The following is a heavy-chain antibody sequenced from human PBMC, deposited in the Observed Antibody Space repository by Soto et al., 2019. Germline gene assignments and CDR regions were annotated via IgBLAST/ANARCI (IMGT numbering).Heavy chain of an antibody. CDR3: ATGLGYSISSIAGY. J-gene: IGHJ4*02. CDR2: VNPNSGNT. Sequence: QVQLVQSGAEVKKPGASVKVSCKASGYTFTSYDINWVRQATGQGLEWMGWVNPNSGNTGYAQKFQGRVSMTRNTSISTAYMELSSLRSADSAVYYCATGLGYSISSIAGYWGQGTLVTVYS. D-gene: IGHD6-6*01. V-gene: IGHV1-8*01. CDR1: GYTFTSYD.